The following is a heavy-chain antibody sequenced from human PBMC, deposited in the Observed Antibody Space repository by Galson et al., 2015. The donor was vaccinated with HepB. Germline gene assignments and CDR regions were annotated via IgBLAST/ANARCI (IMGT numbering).Heavy chain of an antibody. V-gene: IGHV3-21*01. Sequence: SLRLSCAASGFTFSSYSMNWVRQAPGKGLEWVSSISSSSSYIYYADSVKGRFTISRDNSKNTLYLQMNSLRAEDTAVYYCAAGGRWQQLVWDFDYWGQGTLVTVSS. J-gene: IGHJ4*02. CDR2: ISSSSSYI. CDR3: AAGGRWQQLVWDFDY. D-gene: IGHD6-13*01. CDR1: GFTFSSYS.